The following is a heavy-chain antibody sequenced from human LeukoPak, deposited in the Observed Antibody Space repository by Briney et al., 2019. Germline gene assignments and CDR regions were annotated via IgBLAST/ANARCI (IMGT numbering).Heavy chain of an antibody. CDR2: ISANNGNT. D-gene: IGHD3-10*01. CDR3: ARDSDYYGSGSYYYYYGMDV. J-gene: IGHJ6*02. Sequence: RASVKVSCKASGYTFTSYGISWVRQAPGQGREWMGWISANNGNTNYAQKLQGRVTMTTDTSTSTAYMELRSLRSDDTAVYYCARDSDYYGSGSYYYYYGMDVWGQGTTVTVSS. V-gene: IGHV1-18*01. CDR1: GYTFTSYG.